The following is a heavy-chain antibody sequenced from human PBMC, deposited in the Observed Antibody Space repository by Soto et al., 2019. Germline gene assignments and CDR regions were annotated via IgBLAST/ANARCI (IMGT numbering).Heavy chain of an antibody. V-gene: IGHV3-7*01. CDR3: ARKGGDN. Sequence: GGSLRLSCAGSGFSFSSSWMNWVRQAPGKGLEWVANINQDGNEKYYVDSVKGRFTISRDNPKNSLYLQMNSLRADDTAVYYCARKGGDNWGPGALVTVSS. J-gene: IGHJ4*02. CDR2: INQDGNEK. D-gene: IGHD1-26*01. CDR1: GFSFSSSW.